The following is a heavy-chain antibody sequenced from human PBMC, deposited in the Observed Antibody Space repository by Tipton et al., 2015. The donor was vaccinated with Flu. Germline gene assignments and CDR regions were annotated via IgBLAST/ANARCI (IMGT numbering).Heavy chain of an antibody. CDR1: SGSIRSTNYF. CDR2: IYPSGTT. CDR3: ARLTYYDVDLKNFYFDY. Sequence: LRLSCTVSSGSIRSTNYFCAWIRQPPGKRLELIGSIYPSGTTYYNLSLKSRVTISVDTSKSQFSLKLRSVTAADTAVYYCARLTYYDVDLKNFYFDYWGQGALVTVSS. D-gene: IGHD3-10*02. J-gene: IGHJ4*02. V-gene: IGHV4-39*01.